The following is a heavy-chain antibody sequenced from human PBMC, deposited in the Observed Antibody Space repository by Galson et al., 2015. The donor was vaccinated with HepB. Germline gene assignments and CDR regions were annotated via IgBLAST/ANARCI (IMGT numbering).Heavy chain of an antibody. CDR3: ARGILGYCSSTSCYSSYGMDV. CDR1: GFTVSSNY. V-gene: IGHV3-53*04. Sequence: SLRLSCAASGFTVSSNYMSWVRQAPGKGLEWVSVIYSGGSTYYADSVKGRFTISRHNSKNTLYLQMNSLRAEDTAVYYCARGILGYCSSTSCYSSYGMDVWGQGTTVTVSS. J-gene: IGHJ6*02. D-gene: IGHD2-2*01. CDR2: IYSGGST.